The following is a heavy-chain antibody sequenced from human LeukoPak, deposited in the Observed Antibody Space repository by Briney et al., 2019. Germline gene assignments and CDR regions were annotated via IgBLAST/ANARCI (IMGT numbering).Heavy chain of an antibody. J-gene: IGHJ4*02. CDR3: ARALRYFDWLFPLDY. D-gene: IGHD3-9*01. CDR1: GFTFSSYG. V-gene: IGHV3-33*01. Sequence: GRSLRLSCAASGFTFSSYGMHWVRQAPGKGLEWVAVIWYDGSNKYYADSVKGRFTISRDNSKNTLYPQMNSLRAEDTAVYYCARALRYFDWLFPLDYWGQGTLVTVSS. CDR2: IWYDGSNK.